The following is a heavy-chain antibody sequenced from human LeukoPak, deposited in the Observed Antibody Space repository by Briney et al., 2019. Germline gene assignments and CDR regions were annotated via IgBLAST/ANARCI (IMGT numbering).Heavy chain of an antibody. CDR3: ARLTPMVRGVMADV. V-gene: IGHV4-59*08. D-gene: IGHD3-10*01. CDR2: IYYSGST. J-gene: IGHJ6*02. Sequence: PSETLSLTCTVSGGSISSYYWSWIRQPPGKGLEWIGYIYYSGSTNYNPSLKSRVTISVDTSKNQFSLKLSSVTAADTAVYYCARLTPMVRGVMADVWGQGTTVTVSS. CDR1: GGSISSYY.